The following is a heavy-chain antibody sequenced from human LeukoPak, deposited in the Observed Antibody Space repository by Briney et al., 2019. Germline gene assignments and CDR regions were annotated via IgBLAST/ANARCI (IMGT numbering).Heavy chain of an antibody. CDR1: GFTFSSYT. CDR2: QDGNNK. V-gene: IGHV3-30-3*01. D-gene: IGHD5-12*01. CDR3: ARDDRGYSGYHFDH. Sequence: PGGSLRLFCAASGFTFSSYTFHWPRQAAGKGLEWVAVQDGNNKYYTDSVKGRFTISRDNSKNTLYLQMNSLRAEDTAVYYCARDDRGYSGYHFDHWGQGTLVTVSS. J-gene: IGHJ4*02.